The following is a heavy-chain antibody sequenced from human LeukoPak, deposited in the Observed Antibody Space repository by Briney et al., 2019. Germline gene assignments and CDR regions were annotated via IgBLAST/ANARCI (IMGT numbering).Heavy chain of an antibody. CDR1: GGSISSYY. V-gene: IGHV4-59*08. CDR3: ARQYYYGSGSFRRWFDP. J-gene: IGHJ5*02. CDR2: IYYSGST. Sequence: SETLSLTCTVSGGSISSYYWSWIRQPPGKGLEWIGYIYYSGSTNYNPSLKSRVTISVDTSKNQFSLKLSSVTAADTAVYYCARQYYYGSGSFRRWFDPWGQGTLVTVSS. D-gene: IGHD3-10*01.